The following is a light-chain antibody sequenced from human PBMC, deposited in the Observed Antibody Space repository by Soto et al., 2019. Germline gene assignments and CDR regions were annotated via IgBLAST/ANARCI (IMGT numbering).Light chain of an antibody. J-gene: IGKJ1*01. V-gene: IGKV3-15*01. CDR2: GAS. CDR1: QSVSSN. Sequence: EIVMTQSPVTLSVSPGERATLSCRASQSVSSNLAWYQQKPGQAPRLLIYGASTRATGIPARFSGSGSGTEFTLTISCLQSEDFAVDYCQQYNNWQTFGQGTKA. CDR3: QQYNNWQT.